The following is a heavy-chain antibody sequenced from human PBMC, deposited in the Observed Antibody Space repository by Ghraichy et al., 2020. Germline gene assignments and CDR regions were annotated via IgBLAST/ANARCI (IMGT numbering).Heavy chain of an antibody. J-gene: IGHJ4*02. CDR1: GFIFSSYA. Sequence: LSLTCAASGFIFSSYAMTWFRQAPGKGLEWVSVINYSGDTAYYADSVKGRFSISRDNSKNTVYLQMNSLRAEDTAVYYCAKGRVGAPPTRDVDYWGQGTLVTVSS. V-gene: IGHV3-23*01. CDR2: INYSGDTA. CDR3: AKGRVGAPPTRDVDY. D-gene: IGHD1-26*01.